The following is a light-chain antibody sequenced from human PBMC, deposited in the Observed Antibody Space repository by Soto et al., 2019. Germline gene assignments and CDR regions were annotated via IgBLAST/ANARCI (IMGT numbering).Light chain of an antibody. CDR1: QDISNF. Sequence: DIQMTQSPSSLSASVGDRVTITCQASQDISNFLNWYQQKPGKAPKLLIYDASNLEKGVPSRFSGSRPGTDFTFAICSLQSEDTATYYCQHYDNLPAVTFGGGTKVEIK. CDR2: DAS. CDR3: QHYDNLPAVT. V-gene: IGKV1-33*01. J-gene: IGKJ4*01.